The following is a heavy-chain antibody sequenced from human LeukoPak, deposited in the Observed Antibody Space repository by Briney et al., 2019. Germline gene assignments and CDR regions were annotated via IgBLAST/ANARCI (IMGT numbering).Heavy chain of an antibody. V-gene: IGHV1-3*01. CDR2: ISAGNGNT. CDR1: GYTFTGYA. Sequence: ASVKVSCKASGYTFTGYAIQWVRQAPGQRLEWMGWISAGNGNTKYSQKFQGRVTITRDTSANTVYMELSSLRSEDTAVYYCARGPLGRNGDYFDYWGQGTLVTVSS. D-gene: IGHD7-27*01. CDR3: ARGPLGRNGDYFDY. J-gene: IGHJ4*02.